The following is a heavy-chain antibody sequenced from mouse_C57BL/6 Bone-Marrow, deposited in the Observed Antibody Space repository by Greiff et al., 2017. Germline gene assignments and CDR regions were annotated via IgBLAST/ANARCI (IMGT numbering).Heavy chain of an antibody. CDR2: IDPANGNT. CDR1: GFNIKNTY. J-gene: IGHJ1*03. CDR3: AITPIYYDYDGYFDV. Sequence: EVQLQESVAELVRPGASVKLSCTASGFNIKNTYMHWVKQRPEQGLEWIGRIDPANGNTKYAPKFQGKATITADTSSNTAYLQLSSLTSEDTAIYYCAITPIYYDYDGYFDVWGTGTTVTVSS. V-gene: IGHV14-3*01. D-gene: IGHD2-4*01.